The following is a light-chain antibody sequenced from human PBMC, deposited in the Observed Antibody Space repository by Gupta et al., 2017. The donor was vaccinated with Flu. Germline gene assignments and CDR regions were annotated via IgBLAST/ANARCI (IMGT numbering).Light chain of an antibody. CDR2: GNS. J-gene: IGLJ2*01. CDR3: QSYDSSLSAVV. Sequence: QSVLTQPPSVSGAPGQRVTISCTGSSSNIGAGYDVHWYQQLPGTAPKLLIYGNSNRPSGVPDRFSCSKSGTSASLAITGLQAEDEADDYCQSYDSSLSAVVFGGGTKLTVL. CDR1: SSNIGAGYD. V-gene: IGLV1-40*01.